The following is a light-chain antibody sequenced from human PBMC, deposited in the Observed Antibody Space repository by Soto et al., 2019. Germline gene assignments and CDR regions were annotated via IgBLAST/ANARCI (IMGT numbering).Light chain of an antibody. CDR3: MQTLQTPLT. CDR1: QSLLHSSGHNC. V-gene: IGKV2-28*01. CDR2: FGS. Sequence: DLVMTQSPLSLPVTPGEPASISCRSSQSLLHSSGHNCLDWYLQKPGQSPQLLIYFGSNRASGVPDRFSGRGSGTDFTLKISRVEAEDVGLYYCMQTLQTPLTFGGGTKVEIK. J-gene: IGKJ4*01.